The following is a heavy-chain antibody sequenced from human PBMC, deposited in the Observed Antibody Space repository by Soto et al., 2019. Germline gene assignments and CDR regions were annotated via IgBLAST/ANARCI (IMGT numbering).Heavy chain of an antibody. CDR2: ISSSSSTI. J-gene: IGHJ4*02. D-gene: IGHD2-15*01. Sequence: GGSLRLSCAASGFTFNIYSMNWVRQAPGKGLEWVSYISSSSSTIYYADSVKGRFTISRDNSKNTLYLQMNSLRAEDTAVYYCARDGYCSGGSCYSVPVFDYWGQGTLVTVSS. V-gene: IGHV3-48*01. CDR1: GFTFNIYS. CDR3: ARDGYCSGGSCYSVPVFDY.